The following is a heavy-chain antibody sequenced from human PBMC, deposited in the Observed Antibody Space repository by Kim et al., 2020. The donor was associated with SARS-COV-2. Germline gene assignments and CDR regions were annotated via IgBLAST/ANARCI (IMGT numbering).Heavy chain of an antibody. Sequence: YADAVKGRVTMARDNAKSTLYLQMNSLRAEDTAVYYCGSRRYTGTYYYFDYGGQGTLVTVSS. D-gene: IGHD1-26*01. V-gene: IGHV3-74*01. J-gene: IGHJ4*02. CDR3: GSRRYTGTYYYFDY.